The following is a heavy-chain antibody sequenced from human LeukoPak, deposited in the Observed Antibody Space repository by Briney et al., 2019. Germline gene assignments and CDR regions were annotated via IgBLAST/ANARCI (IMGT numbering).Heavy chain of an antibody. D-gene: IGHD2-2*01. CDR1: GYSISCGHY. Sequence: PSETLSLTCTVSGYSISCGHYWGWIRQPPGKGLEWIGSIYHSGSTYYNPSLKSRVTISVDTSKNQFSLKLSSVTAADTAVYYCATTRNWFDPWGQGTLVTVSS. V-gene: IGHV4-38-2*02. CDR3: ATTRNWFDP. J-gene: IGHJ5*02. CDR2: IYHSGST.